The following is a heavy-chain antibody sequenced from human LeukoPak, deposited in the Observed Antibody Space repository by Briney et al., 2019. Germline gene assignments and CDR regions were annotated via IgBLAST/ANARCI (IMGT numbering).Heavy chain of an antibody. Sequence: PSETLSLTCTVSGGSISSSTYFWGWIRQPPGKGLEWFGSIYYSGSTYYNPSLKSRVTISVDTSKNQFSLKLSSVTAADTAVYYCARHRCSSTSCYFPSWFDPWGQGTLVTVSS. V-gene: IGHV4-39*01. J-gene: IGHJ5*02. CDR1: GGSISSSTYF. D-gene: IGHD2-2*01. CDR3: ARHRCSSTSCYFPSWFDP. CDR2: IYYSGST.